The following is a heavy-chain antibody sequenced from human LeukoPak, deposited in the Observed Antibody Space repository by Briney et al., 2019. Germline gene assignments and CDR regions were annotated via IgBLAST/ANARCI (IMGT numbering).Heavy chain of an antibody. CDR3: AKDGGYSSSLDY. Sequence: GGSLRLSCTVSGFTVSSNSMSWVRQAPGKGLEWVAVISYDGSNKYYADSVKGRFTISRDNSKNTLYLQMNSLRAEDTAVYYCAKDGGYSSSLDYWGQGTLVTVSS. CDR2: ISYDGSNK. D-gene: IGHD6-13*01. CDR1: GFTVSSNS. J-gene: IGHJ4*02. V-gene: IGHV3-30*18.